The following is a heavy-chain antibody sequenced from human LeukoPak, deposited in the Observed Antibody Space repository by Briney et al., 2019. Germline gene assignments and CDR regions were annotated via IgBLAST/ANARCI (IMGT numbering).Heavy chain of an antibody. CDR3: ARSYSGSYYVY. D-gene: IGHD1-26*01. CDR1: GFTFSGYA. J-gene: IGHJ4*02. V-gene: IGHV3-23*01. Sequence: GGSLRLSCAASGFTFSGYAMSWVRQAPGKGLEWVSAIVGGGGTTFYADSVKGRFTISRDNAKNSLYLQMNSLRAEDTAVYYCARSYSGSYYVYWGQGTLVTVSS. CDR2: IVGGGGTT.